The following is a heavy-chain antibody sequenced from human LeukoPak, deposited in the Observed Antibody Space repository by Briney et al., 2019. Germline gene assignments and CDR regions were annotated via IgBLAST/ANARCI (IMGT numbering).Heavy chain of an antibody. J-gene: IGHJ4*02. CDR3: ARSPAIRYCSGGSCCLFDY. Sequence: ASVKVSCKASGYTFTGYYMHWVRQAPGQGLEWMGWINPNSGGTNYAQKFQGRVTMTRDTSICTAYMELSRLRSDDTAVYYCARSPAIRYCSGGSCCLFDYWGQGTLVTVSS. D-gene: IGHD2-15*01. V-gene: IGHV1-2*02. CDR2: INPNSGGT. CDR1: GYTFTGYY.